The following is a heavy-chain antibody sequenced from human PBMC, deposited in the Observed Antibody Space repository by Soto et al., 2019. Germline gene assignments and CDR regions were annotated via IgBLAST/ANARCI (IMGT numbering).Heavy chain of an antibody. J-gene: IGHJ4*02. CDR2: VYYNGGT. CDR1: GGSIGYYY. Sequence: ETLASTCTVSGGSIGYYYWSWIRQTPGKGLELLGHVYYNGGTIFNPSLNSRVTISVDTSKNQFSLKLSSVTDADTAVYYRASKSCTNGFCPFDHWGQAARVTVSS. CDR3: ASKSCTNGFCPFDH. V-gene: IGHV4-59*01. D-gene: IGHD2-8*01.